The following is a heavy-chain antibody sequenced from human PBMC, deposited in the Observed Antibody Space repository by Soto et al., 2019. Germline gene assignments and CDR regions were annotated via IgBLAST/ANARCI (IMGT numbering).Heavy chain of an antibody. CDR1: GYTFTGYY. CDR2: INPNSGGT. CDR3: ARDFYGSGSYLN. D-gene: IGHD3-10*01. Sequence: GAPVKVSCKASGYTFTGYYMHWVRQAPGQGLEWMGWINPNSGGTNYAQKFQGRVTMTRDTSISTAYMELSRLRSDDTAVYYCARDFYGSGSYLNWGQGTLVTVSS. V-gene: IGHV1-2*02. J-gene: IGHJ4*02.